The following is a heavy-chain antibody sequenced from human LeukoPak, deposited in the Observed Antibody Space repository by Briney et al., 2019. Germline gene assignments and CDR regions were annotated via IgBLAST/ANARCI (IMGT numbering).Heavy chain of an antibody. D-gene: IGHD3-10*01. CDR3: ASYVLLWFGELRGAFDI. CDR1: GYSISSGYY. V-gene: IGHV4-38-2*02. J-gene: IGHJ3*02. CDR2: IYHSGST. Sequence: SETLSLTCTVSGYSISSGYYRGWIRQPPGKGLEWIGSIYHSGSTYHNPPLKSRVTISVDTSKNQFSLKLSSVTAADTAVYYCASYVLLWFGELRGAFDIWGQGTMVTVSS.